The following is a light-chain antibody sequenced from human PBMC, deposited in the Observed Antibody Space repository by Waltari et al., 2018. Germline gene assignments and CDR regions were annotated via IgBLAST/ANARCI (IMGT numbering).Light chain of an antibody. CDR3: SSYTSSQSYV. V-gene: IGLV2-14*01. J-gene: IGLJ1*01. CDR2: DVS. Sequence: QSALTQPASVSGSPGHSITISCTGTSGDVGGYHYVSWYQQHPGKAPKLMIYDVSKRPSGVSNRFSGSKSGNTASLTISGLQAEDEADYYCSSYTSSQSYVFGTGTKVTVL. CDR1: SGDVGGYHY.